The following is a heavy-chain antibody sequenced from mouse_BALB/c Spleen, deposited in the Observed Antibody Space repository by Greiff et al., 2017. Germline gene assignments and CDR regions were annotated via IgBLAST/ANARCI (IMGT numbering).Heavy chain of an antibody. J-gene: IGHJ1*01. CDR1: GFSLTGYG. V-gene: IGHV2-6-7*01. Sequence: VMLVESGPGLVAPSQSLSITCTVSGFSLTGYGVNWVRQPPGKGLEWLGMIWGDGSTDYNSALKSRLSISKDNSKSQVFLKMNSLQTDDTARYYCARIHYYDLRYFDVWGAGTTVTVSS. D-gene: IGHD1-2*01. CDR3: ARIHYYDLRYFDV. CDR2: IWGDGST.